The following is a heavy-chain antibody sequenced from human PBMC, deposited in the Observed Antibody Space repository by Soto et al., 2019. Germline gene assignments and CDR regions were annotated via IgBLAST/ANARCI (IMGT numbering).Heavy chain of an antibody. CDR1: GYTFTSYA. Sequence: ASVKVSFKASGYTFTSYAMNWVRQAPGQGLEWMGWINTNTGNPTYAQGFTGRFVFSLDTSVSTAYLQISSLKAEDTAVYYCARDPESEYSSSSVAFDIWGQGTMVTVSS. J-gene: IGHJ3*02. CDR2: INTNTGNP. D-gene: IGHD6-6*01. V-gene: IGHV7-4-1*02. CDR3: ARDPESEYSSSSVAFDI.